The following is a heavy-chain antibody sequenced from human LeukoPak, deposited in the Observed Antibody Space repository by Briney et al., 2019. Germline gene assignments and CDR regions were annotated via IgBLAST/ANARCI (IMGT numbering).Heavy chain of an antibody. J-gene: IGHJ3*02. Sequence: GGSLRLSCAASGFTVSSNYMSWVRQAPGKGLEWVSVIYSGGSTYYADSVKGRFTISRDNSKNTLYLQVNSLRAEDTAVYYCAKVLGGLRYFDWLLMVGSGNDAFDIWGQGTMVTVSS. D-gene: IGHD3-9*01. CDR2: IYSGGST. V-gene: IGHV3-66*02. CDR1: GFTVSSNY. CDR3: AKVLGGLRYFDWLLMVGSGNDAFDI.